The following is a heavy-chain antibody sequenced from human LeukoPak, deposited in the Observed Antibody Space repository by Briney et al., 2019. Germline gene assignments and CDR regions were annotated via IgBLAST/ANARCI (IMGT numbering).Heavy chain of an antibody. CDR1: GGSISTYY. Sequence: SETLSLTCTVSGGSISTYYWSWIRQPPGKGLEWIGYIYYSGTTNYNPSLRSRVTISLDTSKNQFSLKLSSVTAADTAVYYCAKKILGYDHASDIWGQGTVVTVSS. CDR2: IYYSGTT. CDR3: AKKILGYDHASDI. D-gene: IGHD2-15*01. J-gene: IGHJ3*02. V-gene: IGHV4-59*01.